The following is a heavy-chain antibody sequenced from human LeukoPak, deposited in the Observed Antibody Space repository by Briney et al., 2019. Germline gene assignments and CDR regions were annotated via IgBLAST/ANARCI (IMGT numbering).Heavy chain of an antibody. CDR1: GFTFSSYW. D-gene: IGHD3-10*01. J-gene: IGHJ4*02. V-gene: IGHV3-7*03. CDR3: ARYGSGSSYDY. CDR2: INQDGSEK. Sequence: GGSLRLSCAASGFTFSSYWMSWVRQAPGKGREWVANINQDGSEKYYVDSVKGRFTISRDNAKNSLYLQMSSLRAEDTAVYYCARYGSGSSYDYWGQGTLVTVSS.